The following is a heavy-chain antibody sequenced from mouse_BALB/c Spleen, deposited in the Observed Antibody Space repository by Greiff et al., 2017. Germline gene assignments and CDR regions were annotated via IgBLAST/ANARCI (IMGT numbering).Heavy chain of an antibody. J-gene: IGHJ2*01. CDR2: IDPANGNT. CDR3: ARSMGGYDGFDY. V-gene: IGHV14-3*02. CDR1: GFNIKDTY. D-gene: IGHD2-2*01. Sequence: EVKLQESGAELVKPGASVKLSCTASGFNIKDTYMHWVKQRPEQGLEWIGRIDPANGNTKYDPKFQGKATITADTSSNTAYLQLSSLTSEDTAVYYCARSMGGYDGFDYWGQGTTLTVSS.